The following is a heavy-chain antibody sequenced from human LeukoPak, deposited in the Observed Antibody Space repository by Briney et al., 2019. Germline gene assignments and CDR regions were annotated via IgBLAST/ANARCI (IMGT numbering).Heavy chain of an antibody. CDR1: EFTVSSNY. J-gene: IGHJ4*02. CDR2: IYSGGST. D-gene: IGHD3-16*01. Sequence: GGSLRLSCAASEFTVSSNYMNWVRQAPGKGLEWVSVIYSGGSTYYADSVKSRFTITRDNSKNTLYLQMNSLRAEDTAVYYCAGGARRRQPFDYWGQGTLVTVPS. CDR3: AGGARRRQPFDY. V-gene: IGHV3-66*01.